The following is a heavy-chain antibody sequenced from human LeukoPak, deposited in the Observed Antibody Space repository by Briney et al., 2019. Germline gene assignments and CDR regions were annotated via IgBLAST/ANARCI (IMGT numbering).Heavy chain of an antibody. CDR1: GHTFTGHA. J-gene: IGHJ4*02. Sequence: GASVKVSCKASGHTFTGHAMNWVRQAPGQGPEWMGYINTKTGNPTYAQGFTGRFVFSLDTSVSTAYLQISSLKPEDTGVYYCAKGGWVAVTGMDSWGQGTLVTVSS. CDR3: AKGGWVAVTGMDS. D-gene: IGHD6-19*01. V-gene: IGHV7-4-1*02. CDR2: INTKTGNP.